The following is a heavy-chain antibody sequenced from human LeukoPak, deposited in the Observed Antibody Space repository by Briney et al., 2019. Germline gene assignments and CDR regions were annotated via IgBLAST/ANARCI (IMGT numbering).Heavy chain of an antibody. Sequence: GGSLRLSCAASGFTFSSYSMNWVRQAPGKGLEWVSYISSLSGTINYADSVKGRFIISRDNAKNSMFLQMNSLRAEDTAVYYCVRDSANVVGAKSIFDYWGQGALVTVSP. J-gene: IGHJ4*02. D-gene: IGHD1-26*01. CDR3: VRDSANVVGAKSIFDY. CDR2: ISSLSGTI. V-gene: IGHV3-48*01. CDR1: GFTFSSYS.